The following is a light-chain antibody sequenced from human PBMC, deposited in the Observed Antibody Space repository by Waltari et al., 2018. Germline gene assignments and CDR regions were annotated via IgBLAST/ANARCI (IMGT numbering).Light chain of an antibody. Sequence: QVVLTQSPSASASLGASVKLTCTLSSGHSNHAIAWHPQQPEKGPRYLMTVYSDGSQNKGDGIPDRFSGSSSGAERYLIISSLQSEDEADYYCQTWGTGTVVFGGGTKLTVL. CDR2: VYSDGSQ. J-gene: IGLJ2*01. CDR1: SGHSNHA. V-gene: IGLV4-69*01. CDR3: QTWGTGTVV.